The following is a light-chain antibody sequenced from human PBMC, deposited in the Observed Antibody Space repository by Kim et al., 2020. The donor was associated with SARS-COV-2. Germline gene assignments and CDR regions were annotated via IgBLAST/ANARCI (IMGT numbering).Light chain of an antibody. V-gene: IGKV3-20*01. J-gene: IGKJ1*01. Sequence: SPGERPNLSCRASQSVSSNYLAWYQQKPGQAPRLLIYDASSRATGIPDRFSGSGSGTDFTLTISRLEPEDFAVYFCQHYGSSPGTFGQGTKVDIK. CDR1: QSVSSNY. CDR3: QHYGSSPGT. CDR2: DAS.